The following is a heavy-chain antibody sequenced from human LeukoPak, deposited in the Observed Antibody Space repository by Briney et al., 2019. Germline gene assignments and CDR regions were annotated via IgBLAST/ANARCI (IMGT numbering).Heavy chain of an antibody. J-gene: IGHJ4*02. CDR3: ARGSVYYYDSSGHWGY. CDR1: GFTFSSYE. D-gene: IGHD3-22*01. V-gene: IGHV3-48*03. Sequence: PGGSLRLSCAASGFTFSSYEMNWVRQAPGKGLEWVSHISSSGSTIYYADSVKGRFTISRDNAKNSLYLQMNSLRAEDTAVYYCARGSVYYYDSSGHWGYWGQGTLVTVSS. CDR2: ISSSGSTI.